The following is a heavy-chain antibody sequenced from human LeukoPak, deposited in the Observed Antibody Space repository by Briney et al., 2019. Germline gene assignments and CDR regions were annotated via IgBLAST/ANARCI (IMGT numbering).Heavy chain of an antibody. J-gene: IGHJ3*01. CDR1: GYSFTSYW. CDR3: GMSGDRVPLQDDVFDV. Sequence: GESLKISCKGSGYSFTSYWIGWVRQMPGKGLEWMGIIYPGDSDTRYSPSFQGQVTISADKSISTAYLQWSSLQASDTAMYYCGMSGDRVPLQDDVFDVWAKGQWSPSLQ. V-gene: IGHV5-51*01. D-gene: IGHD1-26*01. CDR2: IYPGDSDT.